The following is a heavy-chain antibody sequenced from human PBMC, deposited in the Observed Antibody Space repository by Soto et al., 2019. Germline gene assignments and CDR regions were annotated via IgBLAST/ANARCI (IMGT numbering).Heavy chain of an antibody. CDR2: NSAYNGNT. Sequence: ASVKVSCKSSGYTFTNFGSRWVRQATGKGHEWNGWNSAYNGNTNYAEKIQGRGTMSTDTSTSTGYRELRSLRSDETAMYYCARYNDFWSGYYTNDYWG. CDR1: GYTFTNFG. J-gene: IGHJ4*01. CDR3: ARYNDFWSGYYTNDY. D-gene: IGHD3-3*01. V-gene: IGHV1-18*01.